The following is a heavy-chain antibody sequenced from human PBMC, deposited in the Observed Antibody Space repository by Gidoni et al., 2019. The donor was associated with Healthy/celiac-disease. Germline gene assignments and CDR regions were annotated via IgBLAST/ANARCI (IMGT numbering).Heavy chain of an antibody. Sequence: QVQLVQSGAEVKKPGASVKVSCKASGYTFTSYYMHWVRQAPGQGLEWMGIINPSGGSTSYAQKFQGRVTMTRDTSTSTVYMELGSLRSEDTAVYYCARGGYYDSSGYFYYFDYWGQGTLVTVSS. D-gene: IGHD3-22*01. CDR3: ARGGYYDSSGYFYYFDY. CDR2: INPSGGST. V-gene: IGHV1-46*01. CDR1: GYTFTSYY. J-gene: IGHJ4*02.